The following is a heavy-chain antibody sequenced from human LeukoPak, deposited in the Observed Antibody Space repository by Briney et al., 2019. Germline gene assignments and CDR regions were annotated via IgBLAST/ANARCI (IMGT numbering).Heavy chain of an antibody. D-gene: IGHD6-13*01. CDR2: ISSSGSTI. CDR1: GFTFSSYE. V-gene: IGHV3-48*03. J-gene: IGHJ6*03. CDR3: ARVGYSSSWYTGYYYYYMDV. Sequence: PGGSLRLSCAASGFTFSSYEMNWVRQAPGKGLEWVSYISSSGSTIYYADSVKGRFTISRDNAKNSLYLQMNSLRVEDTAVYYCARVGYSSSWYTGYYYYYMDVWGKGTTVTISS.